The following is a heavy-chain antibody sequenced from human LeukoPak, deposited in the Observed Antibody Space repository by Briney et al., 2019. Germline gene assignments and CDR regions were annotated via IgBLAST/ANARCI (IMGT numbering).Heavy chain of an antibody. J-gene: IGHJ4*02. Sequence: ASVKVSCKASGYTFTSSGITWVRQAPGQGLEWMGWISTYNGNTNYPQKLQGRVTMTTDTSTSTAYMELRSLRSDDTAVYYCARASPLDYYDSSGYYSYWGQGTLVTVSS. CDR3: ARASPLDYYDSSGYYSY. CDR1: GYTFTSSG. V-gene: IGHV1-18*01. CDR2: ISTYNGNT. D-gene: IGHD3-22*01.